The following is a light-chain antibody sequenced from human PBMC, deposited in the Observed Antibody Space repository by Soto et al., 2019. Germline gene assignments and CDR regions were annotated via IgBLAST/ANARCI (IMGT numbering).Light chain of an antibody. Sequence: AIRMTQSPSSFSASTGDRVTITCRASQGISSYLAWYQQKPGKAPKLLLYAASTLQSGVPSRFSVSGSGTDFTLTISCLQSEDFATYYCQQYYSYPFTFGPGTKVDIK. CDR3: QQYYSYPFT. CDR2: AAS. CDR1: QGISSY. J-gene: IGKJ3*01. V-gene: IGKV1-8*01.